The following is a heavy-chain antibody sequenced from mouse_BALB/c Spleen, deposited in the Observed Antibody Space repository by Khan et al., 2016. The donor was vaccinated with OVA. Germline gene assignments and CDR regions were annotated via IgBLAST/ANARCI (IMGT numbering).Heavy chain of an antibody. V-gene: IGHV3-6*02. CDR1: GYSITSGYY. CDR3: TRDKNYYGYLAY. Sequence: DVKLQESGPGLVKPSQSLSLTCSVTGYSITSGYYWNWIRQFPGNKLEWMGYISYDGSNNYNPSLKNRISITRDTSENQFFLTLNSVTTEDTATYYCTRDKNYYGYLAYGGQGTLVTVSA. J-gene: IGHJ3*01. CDR2: ISYDGSN. D-gene: IGHD1-2*01.